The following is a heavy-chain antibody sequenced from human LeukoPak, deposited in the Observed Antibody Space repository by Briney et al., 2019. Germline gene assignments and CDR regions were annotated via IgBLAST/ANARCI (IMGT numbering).Heavy chain of an antibody. J-gene: IGHJ4*02. CDR1: GFSFSTYN. Sequence: PGGSLRLSCAASGFSFSTYNMNWVRQAPGKDLEWVSSITSSSSHVYYADSVKGRFTISRDNAKNSLYLQMHSLRAEDTAVYYCARVTTTVTSGDYWGQGTLVTVSS. CDR2: ITSSSSHV. D-gene: IGHD4-17*01. CDR3: ARVTTTVTSGDY. V-gene: IGHV3-21*01.